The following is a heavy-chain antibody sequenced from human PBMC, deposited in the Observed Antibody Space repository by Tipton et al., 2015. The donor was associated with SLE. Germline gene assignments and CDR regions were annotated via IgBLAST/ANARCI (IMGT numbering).Heavy chain of an antibody. CDR1: GGSISSHY. Sequence: TLSLTCTVSGGSISSHYWSWIRQPPGKGLEWIGYIYYSGSTNYNPSLKSRVTISVDTSKNQFSLKLSSVTAADTAVYYCARYDYVWGSYRAAFDYWGQGTLVTVSS. CDR2: IYYSGST. D-gene: IGHD3-16*02. V-gene: IGHV4-59*11. CDR3: ARYDYVWGSYRAAFDY. J-gene: IGHJ4*02.